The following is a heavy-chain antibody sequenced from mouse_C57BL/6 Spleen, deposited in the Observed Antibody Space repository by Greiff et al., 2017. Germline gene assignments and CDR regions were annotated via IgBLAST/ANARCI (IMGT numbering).Heavy chain of an antibody. CDR3: ASSGGYDGGFAY. CDR1: GYAFSSYW. V-gene: IGHV1-80*01. Sequence: QVQLQQSGAELVKPGASVKISCKASGYAFSSYWMNCVKQRPGKGLEWIGQIYPGDGDTNYNGKFKGKATLTADKSSSTAYMQLSSLTSEDSAVYFCASSGGYDGGFAYWGQGTLVTVSA. CDR2: IYPGDGDT. J-gene: IGHJ3*01. D-gene: IGHD2-2*01.